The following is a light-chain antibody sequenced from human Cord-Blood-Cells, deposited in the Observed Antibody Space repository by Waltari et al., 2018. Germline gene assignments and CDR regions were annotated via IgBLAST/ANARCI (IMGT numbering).Light chain of an antibody. Sequence: SSELTQDPDVSVALGQTVRITCQGDSLRRYYASWYQQKPGQAPVLVIYGKNNRPSGIPDRFSGSSSGNTASLTITGAQAEDEADYYCNSRDSSGNHVVFGGGTKLTVL. J-gene: IGLJ2*01. CDR1: SLRRYY. CDR2: GKN. CDR3: NSRDSSGNHVV. V-gene: IGLV3-19*01.